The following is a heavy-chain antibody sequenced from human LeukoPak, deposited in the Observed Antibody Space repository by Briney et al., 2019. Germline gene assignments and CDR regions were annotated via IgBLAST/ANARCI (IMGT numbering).Heavy chain of an antibody. CDR3: ARGLRPPYHGSGRDY. CDR1: GGSISSSSYY. J-gene: IGHJ4*02. D-gene: IGHD3-10*01. Sequence: SETLSLTCTVSGGSISSSSYYWGWIRQPPGKGLEWIGEINHSGSTNYNPSLKSRVTISVDTSKNQFSLKLSSVTAADTAVYYCARGLRPPYHGSGRDYWGQGTLVTVSS. CDR2: INHSGST. V-gene: IGHV4-39*07.